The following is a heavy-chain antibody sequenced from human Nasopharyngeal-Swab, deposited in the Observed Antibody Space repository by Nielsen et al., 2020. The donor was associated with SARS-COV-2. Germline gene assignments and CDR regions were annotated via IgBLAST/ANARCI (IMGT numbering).Heavy chain of an antibody. CDR3: AKVGVIDIVVVPAAISTYYFDY. CDR2: ISGSGGST. V-gene: IGHV3-23*01. D-gene: IGHD2-2*01. Sequence: GGSLKISCAASGFTFSSYAMSWVRQAPGKGLEWVSAISGSGGSTYYADSVKGRFTISRDNSKNTLYLQMNSLRAEDTAVYYCAKVGVIDIVVVPAAISTYYFDYWGQGTLVTVSS. J-gene: IGHJ4*02. CDR1: GFTFSSYA.